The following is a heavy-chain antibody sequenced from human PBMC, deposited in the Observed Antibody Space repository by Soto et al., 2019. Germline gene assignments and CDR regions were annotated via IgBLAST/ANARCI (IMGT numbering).Heavy chain of an antibody. Sequence: SETLSLTCAVYGGSFSGYYWSWIRQPPGKGLEWIGEINHSGSTNYNPSLKSRVTISVDTSKNQFSLKLSSVTAADTAVYYCARAVHRYYYGSGSYYNYYYYYGMDVCGQGTTVTVSS. D-gene: IGHD3-10*01. CDR2: INHSGST. CDR3: ARAVHRYYYGSGSYYNYYYYYGMDV. J-gene: IGHJ6*02. V-gene: IGHV4-34*01. CDR1: GGSFSGYY.